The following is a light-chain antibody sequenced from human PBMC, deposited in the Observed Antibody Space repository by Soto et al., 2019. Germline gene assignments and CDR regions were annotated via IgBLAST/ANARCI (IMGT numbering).Light chain of an antibody. V-gene: IGLV2-23*01. CDR2: EDN. J-gene: IGLJ3*02. Sequence: QSALTQPASVSGSPGQSITISCTGTSSDVGSYNLVSWYQQHPGTAPKLMIYEDNKRASGVSSRFSGSTSGITASLTISVLQAEDEADYYCCSYAGSSPWVFGGGTKLTVL. CDR1: SSDVGSYNL. CDR3: CSYAGSSPWV.